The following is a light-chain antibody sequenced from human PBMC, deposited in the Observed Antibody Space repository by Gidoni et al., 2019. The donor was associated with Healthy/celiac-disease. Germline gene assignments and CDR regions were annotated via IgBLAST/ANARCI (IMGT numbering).Light chain of an antibody. CDR1: QTVSSN. Sequence: PRSVSPAECASLYCRSSQTVSSNFAWYQQQPPQAPTHLLYGSSTRATGSPARFCGSGSWTEFTLTISSLQSEDVAVYYCQQYNNWPPLTFGQGTRLEIK. J-gene: IGKJ5*01. V-gene: IGKV3-15*01. CDR2: GSS. CDR3: QQYNNWPPLT.